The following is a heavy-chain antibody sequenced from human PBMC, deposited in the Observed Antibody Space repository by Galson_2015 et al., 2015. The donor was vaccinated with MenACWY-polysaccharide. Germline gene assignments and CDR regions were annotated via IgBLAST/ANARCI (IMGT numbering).Heavy chain of an antibody. Sequence: SLRLSCAVSGFTFGNYWMTWVRQAPGKGLEWVANINEDEREKYHLDSVKGRFTISRDDARNSLYLQMNSLRAEDTAVYYCARGVYSLDSLGQGTLVTVSS. V-gene: IGHV3-7*01. CDR2: INEDEREK. D-gene: IGHD4-11*01. J-gene: IGHJ4*02. CDR1: GFTFGNYW. CDR3: ARGVYSLDS.